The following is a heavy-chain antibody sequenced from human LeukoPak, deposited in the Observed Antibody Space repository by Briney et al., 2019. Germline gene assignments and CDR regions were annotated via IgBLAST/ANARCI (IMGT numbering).Heavy chain of an antibody. J-gene: IGHJ1*01. V-gene: IGHV3-7*01. CDR1: GFTFSGYW. CDR3: ARVFRTSFHH. CDR2: IKEDGSEK. Sequence: GGSLRLSCAASGFTFSGYWMSWVRQAPGKGLEWVANIKEDGSEKYYVDSVKGRFTISRDNAKNSLYLQMNSLRAEDTAVYYCARVFRTSFHHWGQGTLVTVSS.